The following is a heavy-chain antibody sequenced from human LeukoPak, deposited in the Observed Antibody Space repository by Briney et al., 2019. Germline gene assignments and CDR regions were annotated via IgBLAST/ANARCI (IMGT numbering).Heavy chain of an antibody. CDR3: ARGHRYCSSTSCLLGRDY. CDR1: GGSFRGYY. Sequence: SETLSLTCAVYGGSFRGYYWSWIRQPPGKGLEWIGEINHSGSTNYNPSLKSRVTISVDTSKNQFSLKLSSVTAADTAVYYCARGHRYCSSTSCLLGRDYWGQGTLVTVSS. CDR2: INHSGST. J-gene: IGHJ4*02. D-gene: IGHD2-2*01. V-gene: IGHV4-34*01.